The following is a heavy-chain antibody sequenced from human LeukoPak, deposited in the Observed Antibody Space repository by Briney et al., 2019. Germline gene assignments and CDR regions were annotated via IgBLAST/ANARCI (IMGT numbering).Heavy chain of an antibody. D-gene: IGHD3-3*01. CDR2: ISWNSGSI. J-gene: IGHJ4*02. V-gene: IGHV3-9*01. CDR3: ARAPWDYDFWSGYLNPIDY. Sequence: GGSLRLSCAASGFTFDDYAMHWVRQAPGKGLEWVSGISWNSGSIGYADSVKGRFTASRDNAEKSMYLQMNNLRAEDTAVYYCARAPWDYDFWSGYLNPIDYWGQGTLVTVSS. CDR1: GFTFDDYA.